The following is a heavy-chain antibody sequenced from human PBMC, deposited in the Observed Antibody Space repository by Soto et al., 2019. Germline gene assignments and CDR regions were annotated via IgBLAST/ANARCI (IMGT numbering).Heavy chain of an antibody. CDR2: IYYSGST. V-gene: IGHV4-30-4*01. CDR1: GGSISSGDYY. J-gene: IGHJ5*02. D-gene: IGHD2-2*01. CDR3: ARATIVLVPAAMVSHWFDP. Sequence: SETLSLTCTFSGGSISSGDYYWSWIRQPPGKGLEWIGYIYYSGSTYYNPPLKSRVTISVDTSKNQFSLKLSSVTAADTAVYYCARATIVLVPAAMVSHWFDPWGQGTLVTVSS.